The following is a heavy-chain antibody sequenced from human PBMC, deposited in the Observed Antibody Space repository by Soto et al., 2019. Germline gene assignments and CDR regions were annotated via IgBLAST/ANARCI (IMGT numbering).Heavy chain of an antibody. J-gene: IGHJ5*02. CDR2: IDPSDSYT. V-gene: IGHV5-10-1*01. Sequence: EPLQISCRGSGDNIASFWGSWVRQMPGKGLEWMGRIDPSDSYTNYSPSFQGHVTISADKSISTAYLQWSSLKASDTAMYNCARTIVGPWGQGTLVTVSS. CDR3: ARTIVGP. CDR1: GDNIASFW. D-gene: IGHD2-15*01.